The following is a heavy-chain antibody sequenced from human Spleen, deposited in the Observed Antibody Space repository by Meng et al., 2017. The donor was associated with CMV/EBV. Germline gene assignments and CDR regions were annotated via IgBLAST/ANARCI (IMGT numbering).Heavy chain of an antibody. CDR1: GGSISSYY. CDR2: IYYSGST. Sequence: SCTVSGGSISSYYWSWIRQPPGKGLEWIGYIYYSGSTNYNPSLKSRVTISVDTSKNQFSLKLSSVTAADTAVYYCARGVVPAAQFDPWGQGTLVTVSS. J-gene: IGHJ5*02. V-gene: IGHV4-59*01. D-gene: IGHD2-2*01. CDR3: ARGVVPAAQFDP.